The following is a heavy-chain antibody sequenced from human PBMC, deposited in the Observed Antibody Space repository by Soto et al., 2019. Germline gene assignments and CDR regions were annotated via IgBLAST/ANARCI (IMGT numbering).Heavy chain of an antibody. Sequence: SETLSLTCAVYGGSFSGYYWSWIRQPPGKGLEWIGEINHSGSTNYNPSLKSRVTISVDTSKNQFSLKLSSVTAADPAVYYCGRAAPRYCRGGSCYSGRDCCGQGTMV. CDR1: GGSFSGYY. CDR2: INHSGST. CDR3: GRAAPRYCRGGSCYSGRDC. J-gene: IGHJ4*02. V-gene: IGHV4-34*01. D-gene: IGHD2-15*01.